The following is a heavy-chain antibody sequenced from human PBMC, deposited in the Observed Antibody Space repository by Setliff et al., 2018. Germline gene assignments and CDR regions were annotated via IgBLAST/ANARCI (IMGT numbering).Heavy chain of an antibody. CDR2: IRSKAYGGTT. D-gene: IGHD3-22*01. Sequence: PGGSLRLSCTASGFTFGDYAMSWVRQAPGKGLEWVGFIRSKAYGGTTEYAASVKGRFTISRDDSKSIAYLQMNSLKTEDTAVYYCARDLPDSSGWGHYFDYWGQGTLVTVSS. J-gene: IGHJ4*02. V-gene: IGHV3-49*04. CDR3: ARDLPDSSGWGHYFDY. CDR1: GFTFGDYA.